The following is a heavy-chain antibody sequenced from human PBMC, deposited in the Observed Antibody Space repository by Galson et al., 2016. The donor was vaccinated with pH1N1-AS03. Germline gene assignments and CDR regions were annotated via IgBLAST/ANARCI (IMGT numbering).Heavy chain of an antibody. V-gene: IGHV4-39*02. J-gene: IGHJ4*02. CDR3: ARDVLVPSSPNYFDL. CDR1: GASISSSDYY. Sequence: SETLSLTCTVSGASISSSDYYWGWVRQLPGKGLEWIGTFWYNGDTYTFCNPSLKSRVTISADMSNNQVSLNVTSVTAADTAIYYCARDVLVPSSPNYFDLWGQGSRVTVSS. D-gene: IGHD1-26*01. CDR2: FWYNGDTYT.